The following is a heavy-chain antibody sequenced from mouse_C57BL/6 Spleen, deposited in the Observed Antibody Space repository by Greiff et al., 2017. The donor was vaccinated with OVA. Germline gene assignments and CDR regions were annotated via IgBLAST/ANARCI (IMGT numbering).Heavy chain of an antibody. V-gene: IGHV3-6*01. Sequence: EVQLQESGPGLVKPSQSLSLTCSVPGYSITSGYYWNWIRQFPGNKLEWMGYISYDGSNNYNPSLKNRISITRDTSKNQFFLKLNSVTTEDTATYYCAETAQATLYYYAMDYWGQGTSVTVSS. CDR3: AETAQATLYYYAMDY. D-gene: IGHD3-2*02. J-gene: IGHJ4*01. CDR1: GYSITSGYY. CDR2: ISYDGSN.